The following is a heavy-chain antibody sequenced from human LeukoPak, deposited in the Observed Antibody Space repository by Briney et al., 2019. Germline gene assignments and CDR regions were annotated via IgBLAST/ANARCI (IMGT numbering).Heavy chain of an antibody. CDR2: IYYSGST. D-gene: IGHD6-19*01. V-gene: IGHV4-39*01. Sequence: SETLSLTCTVSGGSISSYYWSWIRQPPGKGLEWIGSIYYSGSTYYNPSLKSRVTISVDTSKNQFSLKLSSVTAADTAVYYCARQAVAGRGFDYWGQGTLVTVSS. J-gene: IGHJ4*02. CDR1: GGSISSYY. CDR3: ARQAVAGRGFDY.